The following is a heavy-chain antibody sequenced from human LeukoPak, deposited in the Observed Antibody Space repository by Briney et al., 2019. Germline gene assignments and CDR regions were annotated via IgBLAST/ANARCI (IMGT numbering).Heavy chain of an antibody. CDR3: ASYSGYRANWFDP. J-gene: IGHJ5*02. CDR2: INHSGST. Sequence: SETLSLTCAVYGGSFSGYYWSWIRQPPGKGLEWIGEINHSGSTNYNPSLKSRVTISVDTSKNQFSLKLSSVTAADTAVYYCASYSGYRANWFDPWGQGTLVTVSS. CDR1: GGSFSGYY. V-gene: IGHV4-34*01. D-gene: IGHD5-12*01.